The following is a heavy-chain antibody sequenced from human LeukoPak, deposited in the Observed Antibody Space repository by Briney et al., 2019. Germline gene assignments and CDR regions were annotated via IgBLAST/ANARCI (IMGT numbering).Heavy chain of an antibody. D-gene: IGHD6-6*01. J-gene: IGHJ4*02. CDR2: IWYDGSNK. Sequence: GRSLRLSCAASGFTFSSYGMHWVRQAPGKGLEWVAVIWYDGSNKYYADSVKGRFTISRDNSKNTLYLQMNSLRSEDTAVYYCAKEGSSSSLFLDYWGQRTLVTVSS. V-gene: IGHV3-33*06. CDR3: AKEGSSSSLFLDY. CDR1: GFTFSSYG.